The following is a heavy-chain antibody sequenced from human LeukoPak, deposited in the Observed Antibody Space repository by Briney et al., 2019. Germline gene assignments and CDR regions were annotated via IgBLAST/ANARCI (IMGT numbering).Heavy chain of an antibody. CDR1: GGSISTDY. CDR3: ASDFGY. Sequence: PSETLSLTCTVSGGSISTDYWTWIRQPAGKGLEWIGLIYTSETTNYNPSLKSRVTMSLDTSKNQFSLKLTSVTAADTAVYYCASDFGYWGQGTLVTVSS. V-gene: IGHV4-4*07. D-gene: IGHD3-10*01. CDR2: IYTSETT. J-gene: IGHJ4*02.